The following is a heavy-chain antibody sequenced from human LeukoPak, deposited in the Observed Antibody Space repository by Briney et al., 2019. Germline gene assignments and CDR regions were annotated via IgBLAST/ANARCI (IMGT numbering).Heavy chain of an antibody. CDR2: ISSGSIYT. CDR3: ASLEYYDILTGDNWFDP. CDR1: GFTFSSYA. Sequence: PGGSLRLSCAASGFTFSSYAMNWVRQAPGKGLEWVSSISSGSIYTYYADSVKGRFTNSRDNTKKSLHLQMNSLRAEDTAVYYCASLEYYDILTGDNWFDPWGQGTLVTVSS. J-gene: IGHJ5*02. V-gene: IGHV3-21*01. D-gene: IGHD3-9*01.